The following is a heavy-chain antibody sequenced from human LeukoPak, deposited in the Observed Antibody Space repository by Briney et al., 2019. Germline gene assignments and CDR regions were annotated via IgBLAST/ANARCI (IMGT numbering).Heavy chain of an antibody. J-gene: IGHJ4*02. Sequence: GGSLRLSCAASGFIFSSYGMHWVRQAPGKGLEWVAFIRNDGSNKYYADSVKGRFTISRDNSKNTLYLQMNSLRAEDTAVYYCATPGFDSSGYYDYWGQGTLVTVSS. CDR3: ATPGFDSSGYYDY. V-gene: IGHV3-30*02. D-gene: IGHD3-22*01. CDR2: IRNDGSNK. CDR1: GFIFSSYG.